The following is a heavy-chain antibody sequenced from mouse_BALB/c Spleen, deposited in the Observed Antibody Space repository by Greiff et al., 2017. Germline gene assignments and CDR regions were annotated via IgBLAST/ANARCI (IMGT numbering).Heavy chain of an antibody. J-gene: IGHJ4*01. CDR3: AREGIYYDSYYAMDY. Sequence: VKLQESGPELVKPGASVKMSCKASGYTFTDYVISWVKQRTGQGLEWIGEIYPGSGSTYYNEKFKGKATLTADKSSNTAYMQLSSLTSEDSAVYFCAREGIYYDSYYAMDYWGQGTSVTVSS. V-gene: IGHV1-77*01. D-gene: IGHD2-4*01. CDR2: IYPGSGST. CDR1: GYTFTDYV.